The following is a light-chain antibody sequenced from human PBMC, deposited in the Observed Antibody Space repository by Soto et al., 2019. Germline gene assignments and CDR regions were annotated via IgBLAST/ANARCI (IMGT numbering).Light chain of an antibody. Sequence: IQMTQSPSSLSASVGDRVTITCRASQGISNYLAWYQQKPGKVPKLLIYDASNLESGVPSRFSGSGSGTEFTLTISSLQPDDFATYYCQHYNSYSEAFGQGTKVDIK. V-gene: IGKV1-13*02. CDR2: DAS. J-gene: IGKJ1*01. CDR3: QHYNSYSEA. CDR1: QGISNY.